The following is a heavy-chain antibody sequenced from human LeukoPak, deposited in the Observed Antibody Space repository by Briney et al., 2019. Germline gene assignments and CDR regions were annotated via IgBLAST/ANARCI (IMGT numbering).Heavy chain of an antibody. CDR3: ARKVVGWGYYYYMDV. CDR1: GGSFSGYY. Sequence: SETLSLTCAVYGGSFSGYYWSWIRQPPGKGLEWIGEINHSGSTNYNPSLKSRVTISVDTSKNQFSLKPSSVTAADTAVYYCARKVVGWGYYYYMDVWGKGTTVTVSS. CDR2: INHSGST. J-gene: IGHJ6*03. D-gene: IGHD2-15*01. V-gene: IGHV4-34*01.